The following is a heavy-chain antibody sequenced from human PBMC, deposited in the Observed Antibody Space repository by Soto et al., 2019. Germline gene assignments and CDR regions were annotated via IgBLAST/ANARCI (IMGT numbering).Heavy chain of an antibody. D-gene: IGHD2-15*01. CDR1: GGSTSSYY. J-gene: IGHJ4*02. V-gene: IGHV4-59*01. Sequence: SETLSLTCSVSGGSTSSYYWSWIRQPPGKGLEWIGYIYYSGSTDYSPSLKSRVTMSIDTSQNQVSLKLTSVTTADTAVYYCAATPRDWGQGILVTVSS. CDR3: AATPRD. CDR2: IYYSGST.